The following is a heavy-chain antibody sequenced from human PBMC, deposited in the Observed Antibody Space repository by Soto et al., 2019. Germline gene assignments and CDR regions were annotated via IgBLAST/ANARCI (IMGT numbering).Heavy chain of an antibody. CDR3: AKGGAIVAAATRVSLYNAMDV. CDR1: GYTFTGYY. CDR2: INPNSGDT. J-gene: IGHJ6*02. V-gene: IGHV1-2*02. D-gene: IGHD1-26*01. Sequence: QVQLVQSGTEVKRPGDSVKVSCKASGYTFTGYYVHWVRQAPGQGLEWMGWINPNSGDTYLAQRFQGRVTINRDTSIKTAYMELSSLTPDDTAEYYCAKGGAIVAAATRVSLYNAMDVWGQGTTVTVSS.